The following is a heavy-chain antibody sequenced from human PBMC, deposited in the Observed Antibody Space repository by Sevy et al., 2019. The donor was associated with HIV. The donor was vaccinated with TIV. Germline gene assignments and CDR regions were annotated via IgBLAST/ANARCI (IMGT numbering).Heavy chain of an antibody. D-gene: IGHD3-3*01. CDR1: GFTFSNAW. CDR3: TTGPITIFGVVIPQSPNY. V-gene: IGHV3-15*01. Sequence: GGSLRLSCAASGFTFSNAWMSWVRQAPGKGLEWVGRIKSKTDGGTTDDAAPVKGRFTISRDDSKNTLYLQMNSLKTEDTAVYYCTTGPITIFGVVIPQSPNYWGQGTLVTVSS. CDR2: IKSKTDGGTT. J-gene: IGHJ4*02.